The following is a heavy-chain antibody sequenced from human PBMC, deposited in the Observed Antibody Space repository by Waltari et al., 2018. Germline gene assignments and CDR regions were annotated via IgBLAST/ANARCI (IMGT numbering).Heavy chain of an antibody. J-gene: IGHJ4*02. CDR2: INHRGST. D-gene: IGHD6-13*01. CDR1: GGSFSGYY. Sequence: QVQLQQWGAGLLKPSETLSLTCAVYGGSFSGYYWSWIRQPPGKGLKWIGEINHRGSTNYNPSLKSRVTISVDTSKNQFSLKLSSVTAADTAVYYCARLYSSPLDYWGQGTLVTVSS. V-gene: IGHV4-34*01. CDR3: ARLYSSPLDY.